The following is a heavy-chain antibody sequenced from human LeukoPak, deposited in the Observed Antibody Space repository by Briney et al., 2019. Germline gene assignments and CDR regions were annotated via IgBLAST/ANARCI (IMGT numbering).Heavy chain of an antibody. D-gene: IGHD3-3*01. J-gene: IGHJ4*02. CDR1: GYTFTGYY. CDR2: INPNSGGT. V-gene: IGHV1-2*02. CDR3: ARALRFLEWLTPYYFDY. Sequence: ASVKVSCKASGYTFTGYYMHWVRQAPGQGLEWMGWINPNSGGTNYAQKFQGRVTMTRDTSISTAYMELSRLRSDDTAVYYCARALRFLEWLTPYYFDYWGQGTLVTVSS.